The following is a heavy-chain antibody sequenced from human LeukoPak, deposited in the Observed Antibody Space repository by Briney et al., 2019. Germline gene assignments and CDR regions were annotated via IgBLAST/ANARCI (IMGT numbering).Heavy chain of an antibody. CDR1: GFTFSSYW. Sequence: GGSLRLSCAASGFTFSSYWMHWVRQAPGKGLVWVSRINSDGSNTSYADSVKGRFTISRDNAKNTLYLQMNSLRAEDTAVYYCAREYYYGSGSHEYYYGMDVWGKGTTVTVSS. D-gene: IGHD3-10*01. CDR2: INSDGSNT. CDR3: AREYYYGSGSHEYYYGMDV. J-gene: IGHJ6*04. V-gene: IGHV3-74*01.